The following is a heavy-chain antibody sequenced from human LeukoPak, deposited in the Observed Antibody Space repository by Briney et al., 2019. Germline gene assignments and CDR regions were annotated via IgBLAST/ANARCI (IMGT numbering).Heavy chain of an antibody. CDR2: INSSGGST. D-gene: IGHD5-24*01. Sequence: ASVKVSCKASGYIFTSYFMHWVRQAPGQGLEWMGIINSSGGSTSYAQKFQGRVIMTTDTSTSTVYMELSSLKSEDTAVYYCARVRDGYNDAYDIWGQGTMVIVSS. J-gene: IGHJ3*02. CDR3: ARVRDGYNDAYDI. V-gene: IGHV1-46*01. CDR1: GYIFTSYF.